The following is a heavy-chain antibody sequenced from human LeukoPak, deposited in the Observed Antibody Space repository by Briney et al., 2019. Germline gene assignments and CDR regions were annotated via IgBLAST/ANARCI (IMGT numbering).Heavy chain of an antibody. CDR1: GYTFTSYG. CDR3: AGRDYGGAVFDY. D-gene: IGHD4-23*01. V-gene: IGHV1-18*01. Sequence: ASVKVSCKASGYTFTSYGISWVRQAPGQGLEWMGWISAYNGNTNYAQKLQGRVTMTTDTSTSTAYMELRSLRSDDTAGYYCAGRDYGGAVFDYWGQGTLGTVSP. J-gene: IGHJ4*02. CDR2: ISAYNGNT.